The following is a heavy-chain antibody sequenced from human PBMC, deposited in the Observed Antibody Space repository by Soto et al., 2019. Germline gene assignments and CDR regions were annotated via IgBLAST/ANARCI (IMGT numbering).Heavy chain of an antibody. CDR1: GYSFTSYW. J-gene: IGHJ4*02. CDR2: IYPGDSDT. CDR3: ASSYYYDSSGYYYHGFDY. V-gene: IGHV5-51*01. D-gene: IGHD3-22*01. Sequence: PGESLKISCKGSGYSFTSYWIGWVRQMPGKGLEWMGIIYPGDSDTRYSPSFQGQVTISADKSISTAYLQWSSLKASDTAMYYCASSYYYDSSGYYYHGFDYWGQGTLVTVSS.